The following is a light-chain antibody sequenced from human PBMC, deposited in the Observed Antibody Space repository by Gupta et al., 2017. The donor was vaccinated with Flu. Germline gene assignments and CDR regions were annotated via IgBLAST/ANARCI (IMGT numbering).Light chain of an antibody. J-gene: IGKJ5*01. CDR2: DAS. CDR3: QQDDYLPIT. V-gene: IGKV1-33*01. Sequence: DIQLTQSPSSLSASVGDRVTISCQASQDIGNYLKWYQQKPGTAPKLLIYDASKLQTGAPSRFSGSGAETHFTFTISSLQPEDFATYYCQQDDYLPITFGQGTLMDIK. CDR1: QDIGNY.